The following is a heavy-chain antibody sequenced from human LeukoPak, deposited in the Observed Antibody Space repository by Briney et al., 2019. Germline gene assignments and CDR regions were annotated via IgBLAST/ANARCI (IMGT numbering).Heavy chain of an antibody. Sequence: PSETLSLTCAVSGVSISSSNWWTWIRQPPGKGLEWIGEVHLDGRTNFNPSLKSRLTMSVDLSENHVSLKLTSVTAADTAVYYCAREGGFYRPLDYSGQGTLVTVSS. D-gene: IGHD6-25*01. J-gene: IGHJ4*02. CDR3: AREGGFYRPLDY. V-gene: IGHV4-4*02. CDR1: GVSISSSNW. CDR2: VHLDGRT.